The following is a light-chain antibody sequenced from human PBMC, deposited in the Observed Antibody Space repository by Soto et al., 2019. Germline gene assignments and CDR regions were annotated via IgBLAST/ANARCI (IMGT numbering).Light chain of an antibody. CDR3: QQRSNSPSVFT. CDR1: QSVSSY. Sequence: EIVLTQSPATLSLSPGERATLSCRASQSVSSYLAWYQQKPGQAPRLLIYDASNRATGIPARFSGSGSGTDFTLTISSLEPEDFAVYYCQQRSNSPSVFTFGPGTKVDIK. V-gene: IGKV3-11*01. J-gene: IGKJ3*01. CDR2: DAS.